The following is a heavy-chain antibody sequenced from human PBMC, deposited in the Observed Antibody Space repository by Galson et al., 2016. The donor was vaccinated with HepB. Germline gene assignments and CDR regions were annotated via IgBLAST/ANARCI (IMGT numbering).Heavy chain of an antibody. V-gene: IGHV4-59*01. J-gene: IGHJ4*01. CDR1: GGSISNYY. CDR3: ARVETEGYNLFVGDYYFDY. Sequence: SETLSLTCTVPGGSISNYYWSWIRQPPGKGLEWLGYVSYSGETNYTPSLQSLLTISVDTAKNQFSLRLSSVTAADTALYYSARVETEGYNLFVGDYYFDYWGHGTLVTVSS. CDR2: VSYSGET. D-gene: IGHD5-24*01.